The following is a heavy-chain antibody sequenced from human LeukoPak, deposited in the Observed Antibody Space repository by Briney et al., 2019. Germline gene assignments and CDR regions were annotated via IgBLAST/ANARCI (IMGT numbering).Heavy chain of an antibody. CDR3: TRDTNWFDP. V-gene: IGHV4-34*01. CDR1: GGSFSGYY. Sequence: SETLSLTCAVYGGSFSGYYWSWIRQPPGKGLEWIGEINHSGSTNYNPSLKSRVTISVDTSKNQFSLKLSSVTAADTAVYYCTRDTNWFDPWGQGTLVTVSS. J-gene: IGHJ5*02. CDR2: INHSGST.